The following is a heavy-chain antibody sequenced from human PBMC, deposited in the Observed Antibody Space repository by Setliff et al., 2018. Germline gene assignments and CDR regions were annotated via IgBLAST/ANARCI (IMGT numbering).Heavy chain of an antibody. V-gene: IGHV4-61*09. CDR1: GGSISSGSYY. Sequence: SETLSLTCTVSGGSISSGSYYWSWIRQPAGKGLEWIGHIYTSGSTNYNPSLKSRVTISVDTSKNQFPLKLSSVTAADTAVYYCAREAFVVVPAALHYYYGMDVWGQGATVTVSS. D-gene: IGHD2-2*01. J-gene: IGHJ6*02. CDR3: AREAFVVVPAALHYYYGMDV. CDR2: IYTSGST.